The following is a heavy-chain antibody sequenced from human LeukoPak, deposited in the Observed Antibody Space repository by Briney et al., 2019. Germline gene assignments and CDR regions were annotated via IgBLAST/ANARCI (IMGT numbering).Heavy chain of an antibody. CDR1: GGSISNYY. V-gene: IGHV4-59*01. J-gene: IGHJ4*02. CDR2: VYYSGTT. D-gene: IGHD5-24*01. Sequence: PSETLSLTCTASGGSISNYYWSWIRQPPGKGLEWIGYVYYSGTTNYNPSLKSRVTISVDTSKNQFSLRLSSVTAADTAVYYCARERRDGYKVYFDYWGLGTLVTVSS. CDR3: ARERRDGYKVYFDY.